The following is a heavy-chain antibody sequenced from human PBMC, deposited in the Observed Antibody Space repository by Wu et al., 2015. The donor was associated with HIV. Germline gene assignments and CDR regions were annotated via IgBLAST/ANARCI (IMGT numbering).Heavy chain of an antibody. D-gene: IGHD3-10*01. CDR2: INPNSGGT. J-gene: IGHJ4*02. CDR3: ARGTYYYGSGSYHLRTT. Sequence: QVQLVQSGAEVKKPGASAKVSCKASGYTFTGYYMHWVRQAPGQGLEWMGWINPNSGGTNYAQKFQGRVTMTRDTSISTAYMELSRLRSDDTAVYYCARGTYYYGSGSYHLRTTGGQGTLVTVSS. CDR1: GYTFTGYY. V-gene: IGHV1-2*02.